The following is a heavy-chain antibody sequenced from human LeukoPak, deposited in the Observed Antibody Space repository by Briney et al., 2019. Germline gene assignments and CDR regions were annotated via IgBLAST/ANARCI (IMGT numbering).Heavy chain of an antibody. CDR3: ARELRTRVNWFDP. CDR2: ISGSGDNT. J-gene: IGHJ5*02. D-gene: IGHD3-16*01. CDR1: GFTFSSHG. Sequence: SGGSLRLSCAASGFTFSSHGMSWVRQAPGKGLEWVSTISGSGDNTYYADSVKGRFTISRDNSKNTLYLQMNSLRAEDTAVYYCARELRTRVNWFDPWGQGTLVTVSS. V-gene: IGHV3-23*01.